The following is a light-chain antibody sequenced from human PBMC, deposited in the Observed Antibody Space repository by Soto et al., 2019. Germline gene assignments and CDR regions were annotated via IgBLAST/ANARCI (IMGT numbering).Light chain of an antibody. CDR1: RSNIGSNT. CDR2: SNN. Sequence: QSVLTQPPSESGTPGQRVTISCSGSRSNIGSNTVNWYQQLPGTAPKFLIYSNNQRPSGVPKRFSGSKSGTSASLAISGLQSEDEADYYCETWDDSLNGHVVFGGGTKLTV. J-gene: IGLJ2*01. CDR3: ETWDDSLNGHVV. V-gene: IGLV1-44*01.